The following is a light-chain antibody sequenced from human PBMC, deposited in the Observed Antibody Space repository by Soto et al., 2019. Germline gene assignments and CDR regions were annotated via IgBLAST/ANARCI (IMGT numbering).Light chain of an antibody. CDR2: GAS. CDR3: QPYNNWPLT. V-gene: IGKV3D-15*01. Sequence: EIVMTQSPATLSVSPGDGATLSCRASQSVDSNLAWYQQKPGQTPRLLIYGASTRPTGIPARFSGSRSGAEFTLTINSLQSEDFAVYYCQPYNNWPLTFGGGTKVDIK. J-gene: IGKJ4*01. CDR1: QSVDSN.